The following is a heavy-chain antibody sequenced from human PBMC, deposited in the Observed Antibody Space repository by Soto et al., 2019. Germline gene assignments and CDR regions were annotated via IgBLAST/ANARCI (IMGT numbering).Heavy chain of an antibody. Sequence: QVQLVQSGAEVKKPRASVKLSCKASGYTFTTFYIHWVRQAPGQGLEWMGIINPSGGSTSYAQKFQGRVTVTRDTSTGTVYMELSNLRSEDTAVYYCASLLDDYWGQGALVTVSS. D-gene: IGHD1-1*01. J-gene: IGHJ4*02. CDR1: GYTFTTFY. CDR3: ASLLDDY. V-gene: IGHV1-46*01. CDR2: INPSGGST.